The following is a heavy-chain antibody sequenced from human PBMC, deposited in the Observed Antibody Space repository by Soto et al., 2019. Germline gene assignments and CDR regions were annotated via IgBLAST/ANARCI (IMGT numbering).Heavy chain of an antibody. Sequence: PGGSLRLSCAASGSTVNSNRMSWVRQAPGKGLEWVSVIYTGDSTYYADSVKGRFTISRDNSKNTLYLQMNSLRAEDTAVYYCAKDSSSGYPTPYYYGMDVWGQGTTVTVSS. J-gene: IGHJ6*02. CDR1: GSTVNSNR. D-gene: IGHD3-22*01. V-gene: IGHV3-66*02. CDR2: IYTGDST. CDR3: AKDSSSGYPTPYYYGMDV.